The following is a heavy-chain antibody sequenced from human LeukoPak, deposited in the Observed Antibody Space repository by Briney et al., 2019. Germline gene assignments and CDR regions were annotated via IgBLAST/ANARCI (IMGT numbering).Heavy chain of an antibody. CDR3: ATTNDGGGYQWGDFFDF. J-gene: IGHJ4*02. V-gene: IGHV1-69*04. D-gene: IGHD3-22*01. Sequence: SVKVSCKASGGTSNSHAISWLRQAPGQGLEWMGRIIPNLGTTNRAQNFQDRVTLTADKSTNTAYMELTSLTSDDTAVYYCATTNDGGGYQWGDFFDFWGQGTLVTVSS. CDR2: IIPNLGTT. CDR1: GGTSNSHA.